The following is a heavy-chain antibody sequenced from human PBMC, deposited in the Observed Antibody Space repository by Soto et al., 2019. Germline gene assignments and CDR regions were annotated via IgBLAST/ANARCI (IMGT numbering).Heavy chain of an antibody. Sequence: ASVKVSCKASGFTFTTYFIHWVRQAPGQGLEWMGIINPSGVASSYAQKFQGRVAMTRDTSTSTVYMELSNLTSDDTAVYYCARERSRYDRSGYYRPDYWGQGTLVTVSS. CDR1: GFTFTTYF. D-gene: IGHD3-22*01. V-gene: IGHV1-46*01. CDR2: INPSGVAS. CDR3: ARERSRYDRSGYYRPDY. J-gene: IGHJ4*02.